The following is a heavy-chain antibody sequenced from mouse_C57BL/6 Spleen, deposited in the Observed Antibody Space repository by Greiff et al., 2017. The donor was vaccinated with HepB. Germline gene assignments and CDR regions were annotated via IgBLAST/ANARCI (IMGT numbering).Heavy chain of an antibody. D-gene: IGHD2-1*01. CDR2: IDPSDSYT. J-gene: IGHJ2*01. V-gene: IGHV1-50*01. CDR1: GYTFTSYW. CDR3: ARWSYGNLYYCDY. Sequence: QVQLQQPGAELVKPGASVKLSCKASGYTFTSYWMQWVTQRPGQGLEWIGEIDPSDSYTNYNQKFKGKATLTVDTSSSTAYMQLSSLTSEDSAVYYCARWSYGNLYYCDYWGQGTTLTVSS.